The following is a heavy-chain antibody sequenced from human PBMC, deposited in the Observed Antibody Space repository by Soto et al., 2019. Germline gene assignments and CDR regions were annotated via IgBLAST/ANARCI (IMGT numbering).Heavy chain of an antibody. D-gene: IGHD2-8*02. CDR3: ARFGPVAKMRYNWFDP. J-gene: IGHJ5*02. CDR1: GGSISSYY. V-gene: IGHV4-59*01. CDR2: IYYSGST. Sequence: SETLSLTCTVSGGSISSYYWSWIRQPPGKGLEWIGYIYYSGSTNYNPSLKSRVTISVDTSKNQFSLKLSSVTAADTAVYYCARFGPVAKMRYNWFDPWGQGTLVTVSS.